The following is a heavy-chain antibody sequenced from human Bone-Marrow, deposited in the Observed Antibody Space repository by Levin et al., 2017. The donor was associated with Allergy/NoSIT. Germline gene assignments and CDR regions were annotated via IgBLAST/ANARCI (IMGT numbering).Heavy chain of an antibody. J-gene: IGHJ4*02. CDR1: GFTFSDHY. CDR3: ARSSSGNDFQF. CDR2: IRDRANSYST. V-gene: IGHV3-72*01. D-gene: IGHD1-1*01. Sequence: QPGGSLRLSCAASGFTFSDHYMDWVRQTPGKGLEWVGRIRDRANSYSTEYAASVKGRFTISGDDSENSLYLHMNSLKTEDTAVYYCARSSSGNDFQFWGQGTLVTVSS.